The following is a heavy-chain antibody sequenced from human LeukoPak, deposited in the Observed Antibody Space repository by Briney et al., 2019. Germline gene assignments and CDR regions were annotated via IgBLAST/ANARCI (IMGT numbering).Heavy chain of an antibody. J-gene: IGHJ6*03. CDR3: TTGFGCSYGYPYYYYYYYMDV. CDR2: IKSRTDGGTT. CDR1: GFTFSNAW. V-gene: IGHV3-15*01. Sequence: GGSLRLSCAASGFTFSNAWMSWVRQAPGKGLEWVGRIKSRTDGGTTDYAAPVKGRFTISRDDSKNTLYLQMNSLKTEDTAVYYCTTGFGCSYGYPYYYYYYYMDVWGKGTTVTVSS. D-gene: IGHD5-18*01.